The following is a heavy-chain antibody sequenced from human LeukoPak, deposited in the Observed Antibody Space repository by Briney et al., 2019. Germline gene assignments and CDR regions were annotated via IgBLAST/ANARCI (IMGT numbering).Heavy chain of an antibody. Sequence: ASVKVSCKASGYSFSDYYIHWVRQAPGQGLEWVGRINPIGGGTDYAQKFQGRVTITRDTSISTACMELSRLRSDDTAVYYCARGDPQPNHYGMDVWGQGTTVTVSS. V-gene: IGHV1-2*06. D-gene: IGHD2-2*01. CDR2: INPIGGGT. CDR3: ARGDPQPNHYGMDV. CDR1: GYSFSDYY. J-gene: IGHJ6*02.